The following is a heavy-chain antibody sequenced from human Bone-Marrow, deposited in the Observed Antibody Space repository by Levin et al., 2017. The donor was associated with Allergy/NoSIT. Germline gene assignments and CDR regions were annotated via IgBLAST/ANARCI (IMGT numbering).Heavy chain of an antibody. Sequence: NASETLSLTCTVSGGSISTSDWSWIRQPPGKGLEWIGFISHTGSTNYNPSLKSRVTISVDTSRNEFSLKVKSVTAADTAVYYCAGFYTSGWYWFDPWGQGTLVTVSS. CDR1: GGSISTSD. CDR2: ISHTGST. V-gene: IGHV4-59*01. J-gene: IGHJ5*02. D-gene: IGHD6-19*01. CDR3: AGFYTSGWYWFDP.